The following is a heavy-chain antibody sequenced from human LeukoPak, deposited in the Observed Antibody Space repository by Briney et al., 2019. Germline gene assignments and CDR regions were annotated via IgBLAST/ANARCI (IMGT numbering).Heavy chain of an antibody. V-gene: IGHV3-23*01. CDR2: ISGSGGST. Sequence: GGSLRLSCAASGFTFSSYAMSWVRQAPGKGLEWVSAISGSGGSTYYADSVKGRFTISRDNSKNTLYLQMNSLRAEDTAVYYCAKEGLIVVVPAAMGDYWGQATLVTVSS. CDR1: GFTFSSYA. CDR3: AKEGLIVVVPAAMGDY. J-gene: IGHJ4*02. D-gene: IGHD2-2*01.